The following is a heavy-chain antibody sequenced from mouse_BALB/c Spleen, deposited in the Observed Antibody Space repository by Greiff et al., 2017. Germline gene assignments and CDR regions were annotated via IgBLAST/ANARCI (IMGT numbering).Heavy chain of an antibody. D-gene: IGHD2-2*01. V-gene: IGHV3-2*02. Sequence: DVKLQESGPGLVKPSQSLSLTCTVTGYSITSDYAWNWIRQFPGNKLEWMGYISYSGSTSYNPSLKSRISITRDTSKNQFFLQLNSVTTEDTATYYCARWLPTSWYFDVWGAGTTVTVSS. CDR2: ISYSGST. CDR1: GYSITSDYA. CDR3: ARWLPTSWYFDV. J-gene: IGHJ1*01.